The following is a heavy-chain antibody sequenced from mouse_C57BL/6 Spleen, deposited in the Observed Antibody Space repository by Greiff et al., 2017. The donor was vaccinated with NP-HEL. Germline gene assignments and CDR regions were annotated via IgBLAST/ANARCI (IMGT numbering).Heavy chain of an antibody. CDR1: GFSLTSYG. V-gene: IGHV2-2*01. D-gene: IGHD1-1*01. CDR3: ARNDATVPSYAMDY. J-gene: IGHJ4*01. Sequence: VKLQESGPGLVQPSQSLSITCTVSGFSLTSYGVHWVRQSPGKGLEWLGVIWSGGSTDSNAAFISRLSISKDNSKCQVFVKMKSLQADDTDIYYCARNDATVPSYAMDYWGQGTSVTVSS. CDR2: IWSGGST.